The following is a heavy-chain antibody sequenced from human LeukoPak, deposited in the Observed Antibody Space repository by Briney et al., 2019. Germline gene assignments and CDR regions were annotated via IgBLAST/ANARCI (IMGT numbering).Heavy chain of an antibody. CDR2: ISAYNGNT. CDR3: ARGGPCSGGSCYKLDAFDI. CDR1: GYTFTSYG. D-gene: IGHD2-15*01. J-gene: IGHJ3*02. V-gene: IGHV1-18*03. Sequence: ASVKVSCKASGYTFTSYGISWVRQAPGQGLEWMGWISAYNGNTNYAQKLQGRVTITRDTSASTAYMELSSLRSEDMAVYYCARGGPCSGGSCYKLDAFDIWGQGTMVTVSS.